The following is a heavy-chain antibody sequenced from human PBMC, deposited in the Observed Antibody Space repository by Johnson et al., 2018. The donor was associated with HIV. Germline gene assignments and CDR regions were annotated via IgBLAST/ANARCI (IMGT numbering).Heavy chain of an antibody. Sequence: VQLVESGGGLVQPGGSLRLSCVASGFTFSSYDMHWVRQVTGKGLEWVSGIGTAGDTYYPGSVKGRFTISRENAKNSLYLQMNSLRVGDTAVYYCVRGGATSYDAFDIWGQGTMVTVSS. CDR3: VRGGATSYDAFDI. J-gene: IGHJ3*02. V-gene: IGHV3-13*01. CDR1: GFTFSSYD. CDR2: IGTAGDT. D-gene: IGHD1-26*01.